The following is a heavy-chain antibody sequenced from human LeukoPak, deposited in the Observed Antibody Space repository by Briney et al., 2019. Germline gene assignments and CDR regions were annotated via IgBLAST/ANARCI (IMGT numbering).Heavy chain of an antibody. CDR1: GYTFTSYY. CDR2: INPSGGST. D-gene: IGHD5-24*01. Sequence: ASVKVSCKASGYTFTSYYMHWVRQAPGQGLEWMGIINPSGGSTSCAQKFQGRVTMTRDTSTSTVYMELSSLRSEDTAVYYCASSSQLRGSVDYWGQGTLVTVSS. J-gene: IGHJ4*02. CDR3: ASSSQLRGSVDY. V-gene: IGHV1-46*01.